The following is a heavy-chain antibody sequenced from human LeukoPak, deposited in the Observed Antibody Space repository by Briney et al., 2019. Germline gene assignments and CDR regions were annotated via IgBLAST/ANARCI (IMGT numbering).Heavy chain of an antibody. CDR2: IWYDGSNK. CDR1: GFTFSNYV. Sequence: GGSLRLSCAASGFTFSNYVMHWVRQAPGKGLEWVAVIWYDGSNKYYADSVKGRFTISRDNSKNTLYLQMNSLRAEDTAVYYCARDAVYSSSWQYYWGQGTLVTVSS. D-gene: IGHD6-13*01. V-gene: IGHV3-33*01. J-gene: IGHJ4*02. CDR3: ARDAVYSSSWQYY.